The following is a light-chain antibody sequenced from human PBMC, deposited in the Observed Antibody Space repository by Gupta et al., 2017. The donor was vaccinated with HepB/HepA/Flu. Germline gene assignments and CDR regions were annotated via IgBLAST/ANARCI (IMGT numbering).Light chain of an antibody. CDR2: GNS. Sequence: QSVLTQPPSVTGAPGQRVTISCTGTSYNIGAGYDVHWYQQLPGTAPKLLIYGNSNRPSGAPDRFSGSKSGTSASLAITGLQAEDEADYYCQSYDSSLSGSYVFGTGTKVTVL. J-gene: IGLJ1*01. V-gene: IGLV1-40*01. CDR3: QSYDSSLSGSYV. CDR1: SYNIGAGYD.